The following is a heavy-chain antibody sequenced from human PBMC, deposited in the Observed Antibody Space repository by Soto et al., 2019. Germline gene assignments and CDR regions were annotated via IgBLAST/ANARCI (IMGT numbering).Heavy chain of an antibody. Sequence: ASVKVSCKASGYTFTSYDINWVRQATGQGLEWMGWMNPNSGNTGYAQKFQGRVTMTRNTSISTAYMELSSLRSEDTAVYYCARGRYYDSSGYYAFDIWGQGTMVTVSS. J-gene: IGHJ3*02. D-gene: IGHD3-22*01. CDR2: MNPNSGNT. CDR1: GYTFTSYD. CDR3: ARGRYYDSSGYYAFDI. V-gene: IGHV1-8*01.